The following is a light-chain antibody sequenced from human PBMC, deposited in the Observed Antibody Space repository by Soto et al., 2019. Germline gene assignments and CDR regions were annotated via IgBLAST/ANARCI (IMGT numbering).Light chain of an antibody. CDR1: SSNIGNNY. J-gene: IGLJ3*02. CDR2: DNN. Sequence: QSVLTQPPSVSAAPGQKVTISCSGSSSNIGNNYVSWYQQLPGTAPKLLIYDNNRRPSGIPDRFSGSKSGPSATLGITGLQTGDEDDYYCGTWDSSLSAGVFGGGTKVTVL. V-gene: IGLV1-51*01. CDR3: GTWDSSLSAGV.